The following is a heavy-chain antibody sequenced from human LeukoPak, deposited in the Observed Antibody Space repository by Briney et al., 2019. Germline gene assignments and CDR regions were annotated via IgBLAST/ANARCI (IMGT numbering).Heavy chain of an antibody. CDR2: IYPGDSRT. Sequence: GESLKISCKGTGYSFTSYWIGWVRRMPGKSMEWMGVIYPGDSRTRYNPSFQGQVTISVDKSINTAYLQWVSLKASDTAMYYCACRDLSSTWSYPWGQGTLVTVSS. CDR3: ACRDLSSTWSYP. CDR1: GYSFTSYW. D-gene: IGHD6-13*01. J-gene: IGHJ5*02. V-gene: IGHV5-51*01.